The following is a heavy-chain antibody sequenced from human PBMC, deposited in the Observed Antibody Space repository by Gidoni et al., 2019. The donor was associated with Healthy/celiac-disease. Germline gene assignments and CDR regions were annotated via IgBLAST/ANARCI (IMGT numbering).Heavy chain of an antibody. D-gene: IGHD2-2*01. V-gene: IGHV1-8*01. CDR1: GDTVTSYD. CDR3: ARGLRAPAAGEDY. CDR2: MNPNSGTP. Sequence: QVQLVQSGAEVKKPGASVKVSCKASGDTVTSYDINWGRQATGQGLEWMGWMNPNSGTPGYAQKFQGRVTMTRNTSISTAYMELSSLRSEDTAVYYCARGLRAPAAGEDYWGQGTLVTVSS. J-gene: IGHJ4*02.